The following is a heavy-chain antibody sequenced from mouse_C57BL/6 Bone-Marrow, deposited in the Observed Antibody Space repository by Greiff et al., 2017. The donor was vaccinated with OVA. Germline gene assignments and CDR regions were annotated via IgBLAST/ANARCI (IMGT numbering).Heavy chain of an antibody. V-gene: IGHV1-53*01. J-gene: IGHJ4*01. CDR2: INPSNGGT. CDR1: GYSFTSYW. Sequence: VQLQQPGTELVKPGASVKLSCKASGYSFTSYWMHWVKQRPGQGLEWIGNINPSNGGTNYNEKFKSKATLTVDKSSSTAYMQLSRLTSEDSAVYYCAREGVRGSSYVTYYAMDDWGQGTSVTVSA. D-gene: IGHD1-1*01. CDR3: AREGVRGSSYVTYYAMDD.